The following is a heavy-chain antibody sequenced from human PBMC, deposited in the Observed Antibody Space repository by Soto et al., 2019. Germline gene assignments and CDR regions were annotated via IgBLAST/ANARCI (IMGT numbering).Heavy chain of an antibody. V-gene: IGHV3-7*01. Sequence: PVGSLRLSCAASGFTFSSYWMSWVRQAPGKGLEWVANIKQDGSEKYYVDSVKGRFTISRDNAKNSLYLQMNSLRAEDTAVYYCARDSGAPLNSGYEWGQGTLVTVSS. D-gene: IGHD5-12*01. CDR2: IKQDGSEK. J-gene: IGHJ4*02. CDR1: GFTFSSYW. CDR3: ARDSGAPLNSGYE.